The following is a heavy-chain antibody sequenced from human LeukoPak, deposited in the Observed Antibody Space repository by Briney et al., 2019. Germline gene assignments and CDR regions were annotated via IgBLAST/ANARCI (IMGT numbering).Heavy chain of an antibody. D-gene: IGHD6-19*01. V-gene: IGHV4-61*01. Sequence: SETLSLTCTVSGGSISSSYYWSWIRQPPGKGLEWIGYIYYSGSTNYNPSLKSRVTISVDTSKNQFSLKLSSVTAADTAVYYCARETAVAGTMEGYFDYWGQGTLVTVSS. CDR3: ARETAVAGTMEGYFDY. CDR2: IYYSGST. CDR1: GGSISSSYY. J-gene: IGHJ4*02.